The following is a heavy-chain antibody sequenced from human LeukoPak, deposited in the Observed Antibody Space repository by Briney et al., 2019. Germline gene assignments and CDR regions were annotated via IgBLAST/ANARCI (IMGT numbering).Heavy chain of an antibody. CDR3: AKYGPQDSGSSHFDY. Sequence: GGSLRLSCAASGFTLRGYAMSWVRQAPGKGLEWVSAIRDSGSSTHYADSVKGRFTTSRDNSKNTLFLQMNSLRAEDTAIYYCAKYGPQDSGSSHFDYWGQGALVTVSS. CDR2: IRDSGSST. J-gene: IGHJ4*02. V-gene: IGHV3-23*01. D-gene: IGHD1-26*01. CDR1: GFTLRGYA.